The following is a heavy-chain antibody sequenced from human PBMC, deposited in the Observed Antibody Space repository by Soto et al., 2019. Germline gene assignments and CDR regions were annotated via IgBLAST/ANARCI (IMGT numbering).Heavy chain of an antibody. D-gene: IGHD6-13*01. CDR2: ISSTSTYI. J-gene: IGHJ6*02. CDR1: GFNISSYT. V-gene: IGHV3-21*01. CDR3: ARGARIAAAANYYGLDV. Sequence: GGPMRHSCAASGFNISSYTMNWVRQAPGKGLEWVSSISSTSTYIFYADSVKGRFTISRDNAKNSLYLQINSLRAEDTAVFYCARGARIAAAANYYGLDVWGQGTTVTVSS.